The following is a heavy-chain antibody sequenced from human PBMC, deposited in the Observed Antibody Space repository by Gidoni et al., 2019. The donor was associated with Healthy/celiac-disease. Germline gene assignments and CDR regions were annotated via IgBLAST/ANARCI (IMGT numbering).Heavy chain of an antibody. D-gene: IGHD3-22*01. CDR1: GFTFSSYS. CDR2: IISSSSYI. Sequence: EVQLVESGGGLVKPGGSLRLSCAASGFTFSSYSMTWVRQAPGKGLEWVSSIISSSSYIYYADSVKGRFTISRDNAKNSLYLQMNSLRAEDTAVYYCAREENYYYDSSGYYPLFDYWGQGTLVTVSS. J-gene: IGHJ4*02. V-gene: IGHV3-21*01. CDR3: AREENYYYDSSGYYPLFDY.